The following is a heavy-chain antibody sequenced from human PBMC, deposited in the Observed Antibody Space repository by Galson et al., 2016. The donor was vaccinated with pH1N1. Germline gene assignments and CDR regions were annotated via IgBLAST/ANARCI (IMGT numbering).Heavy chain of an antibody. CDR1: GFTFSSYN. CDR3: ARERGNWGLDN. V-gene: IGHV3-30*02. D-gene: IGHD7-27*01. CDR2: IRFDGSNR. J-gene: IGHJ4*02. Sequence: SLRLSCAASGFTFSSYNMHWVRQAPGKGPEWVAFIRFDGSNRKYASSLKGRFTISRDNSRNTLYLQMDSLRDEDTSIYYCARERGNWGLDNWGQGTLVTVSS.